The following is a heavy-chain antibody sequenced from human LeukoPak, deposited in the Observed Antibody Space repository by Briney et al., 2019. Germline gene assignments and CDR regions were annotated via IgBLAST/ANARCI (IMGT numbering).Heavy chain of an antibody. CDR3: AREGGDIYYGDYEFDY. CDR1: GYTFTGYY. Sequence: GASVKVSCKASGYTFTGYYMHWVRQAPGQGLEWMGRINPNSGGTNYAQKFQGRVTMTRDTSISTAYMEPSRLRSDDTAVYYCAREGGDIYYGDYEFDYWGQGTLVTVSS. CDR2: INPNSGGT. J-gene: IGHJ4*02. D-gene: IGHD4-17*01. V-gene: IGHV1-2*06.